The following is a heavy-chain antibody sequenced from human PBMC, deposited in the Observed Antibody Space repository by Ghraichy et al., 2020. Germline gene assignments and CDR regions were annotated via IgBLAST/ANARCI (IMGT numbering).Heavy chain of an antibody. D-gene: IGHD3-22*01. CDR3: ARDWGDYYDSTNDAFDI. CDR2: ISAYNGNT. Sequence: ASVKVSCKASGYTFTSYGISWVRQAPGQGLEWMGWISAYNGNTNYAQKLQGRVTMTTDTSTSTAYMELRSLRSDDTAVYYCARDWGDYYDSTNDAFDIWGQGTMVTVSS. J-gene: IGHJ3*02. CDR1: GYTFTSYG. V-gene: IGHV1-18*01.